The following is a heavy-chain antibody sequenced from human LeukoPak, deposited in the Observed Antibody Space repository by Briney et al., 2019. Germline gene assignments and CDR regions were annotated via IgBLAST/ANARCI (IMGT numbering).Heavy chain of an antibody. CDR2: ISGSGGST. V-gene: IGHV3-23*01. Sequence: PGGSLRLSCAASGFTFSSYAMSWVRQAPGKGLEWVSGISGSGGSTYYADSVKGRFTISGDSSRNTLYLQMNSLRAEDTAVYYCAKGRYYDSSGYRYYYYYMDVWGKGTTVTVSS. CDR3: AKGRYYDSSGYRYYYYYMDV. J-gene: IGHJ6*03. D-gene: IGHD3-22*01. CDR1: GFTFSSYA.